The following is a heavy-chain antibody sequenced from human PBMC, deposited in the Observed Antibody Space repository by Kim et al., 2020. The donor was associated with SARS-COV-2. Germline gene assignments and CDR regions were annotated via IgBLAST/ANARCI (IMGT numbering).Heavy chain of an antibody. CDR2: ISYDGSNK. CDR3: AKDLSPPYGDYYYYGMDV. J-gene: IGHJ6*02. D-gene: IGHD4-17*01. Sequence: GGSLRLSCAASGFTFSSYGMHWVRQAPGKGLEWVAVISYDGSNKYYADSVKGRFTISRDNSKNTLYLQMNSLRAEDTAVYYCAKDLSPPYGDYYYYGMDVWGQGTTVTVSS. CDR1: GFTFSSYG. V-gene: IGHV3-30*18.